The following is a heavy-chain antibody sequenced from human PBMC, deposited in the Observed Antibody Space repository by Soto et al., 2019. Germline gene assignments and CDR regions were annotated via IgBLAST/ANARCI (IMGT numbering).Heavy chain of an antibody. Sequence: GGSLRLSCTASGFTFGDYAMSWLRQAPGKGLEWVGFIRIKAYGGTTEYAASVKGRFTISRDDSKSLAYLQMNSLKTEDTAVYYCARDPPVSGTTHYFDYWGQGTLVTVSS. CDR2: IRIKAYGGTT. CDR3: ARDPPVSGTTHYFDY. D-gene: IGHD1-7*01. CDR1: GFTFGDYA. J-gene: IGHJ4*02. V-gene: IGHV3-49*03.